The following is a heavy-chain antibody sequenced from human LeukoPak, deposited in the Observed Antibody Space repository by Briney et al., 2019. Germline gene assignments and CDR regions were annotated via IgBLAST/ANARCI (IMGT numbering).Heavy chain of an antibody. Sequence: SETLSLTCTVSGASISNYYWSWIPQPPGKGLEWIGYIYYSGSTNYNPSLKSRVTISVDTSKNQFSLRLSSVTAADTAVYYCAAEGSSGFDYWGQGTLVTVSS. CDR3: AAEGSSGFDY. J-gene: IGHJ4*02. D-gene: IGHD6-19*01. CDR2: IYYSGST. V-gene: IGHV4-59*01. CDR1: GASISNYY.